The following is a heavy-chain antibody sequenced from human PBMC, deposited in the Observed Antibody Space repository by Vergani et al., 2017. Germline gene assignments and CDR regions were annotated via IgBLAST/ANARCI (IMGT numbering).Heavy chain of an antibody. V-gene: IGHV3-23*01. D-gene: IGHD2-2*01. CDR2: ISGSGGST. Sequence: EVQLLESGGGLVQPGGSLRLSCAASGFTFSSYAMSWVRQAPGKGLEWVSAISGSGGSTYYADSVKVRFTISRDNSKNTLYLQMNSLRAEDTAVYYCAKLEDIVVVPAAMTCLDYWGQGTLVTVSS. CDR3: AKLEDIVVVPAAMTCLDY. J-gene: IGHJ4*02. CDR1: GFTFSSYA.